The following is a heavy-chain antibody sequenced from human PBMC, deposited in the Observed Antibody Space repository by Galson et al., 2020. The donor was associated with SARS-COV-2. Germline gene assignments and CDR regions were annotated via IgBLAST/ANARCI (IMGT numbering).Heavy chain of an antibody. CDR1: GGPISSSSYY. Sequence: SETLSLTCTVSGGPISSSSYYWGWIRQPPGKGLEWIGSIYYSGSTNYNPSLKSRVTISVDTSKNQFSLRLSSVTAADTAVYYCAREYDSGNYALDYWGQGTLVTVSS. D-gene: IGHD3-10*01. CDR2: IYYSGST. CDR3: AREYDSGNYALDY. J-gene: IGHJ4*02. V-gene: IGHV4-39*07.